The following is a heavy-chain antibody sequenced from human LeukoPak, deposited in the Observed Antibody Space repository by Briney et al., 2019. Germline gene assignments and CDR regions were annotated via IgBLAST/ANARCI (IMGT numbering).Heavy chain of an antibody. J-gene: IGHJ4*02. CDR1: GFTFSSYG. CDR2: IWYDGSNK. D-gene: IGHD1-7*01. CDR3: ARDYWWNYDY. Sequence: PGRSLRLSCAAPGFTFSSYGMHWVRQAPGKGLEWVAVIWYDGSNKYYADSVKGRFTISRDNSKNTLYLQMNSLRAEDTAVYYCARDYWWNYDYWGQGTLVTVSS. V-gene: IGHV3-33*01.